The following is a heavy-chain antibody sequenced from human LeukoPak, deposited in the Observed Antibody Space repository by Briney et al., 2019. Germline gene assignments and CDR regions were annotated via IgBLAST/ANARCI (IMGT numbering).Heavy chain of an antibody. J-gene: IGHJ4*02. Sequence: GGSLRLSCAASGFTVITNDMTWVRQAPGKGLEWVSVLYSDGNTKYAASVQGRFTISRDNSKNTLYLEMNSLSPDDTTVYYCARGVEPLAANTLAYWGQGTLVTVSS. V-gene: IGHV3-53*01. CDR2: LYSDGNT. CDR3: ARGVEPLAANTLAY. CDR1: GFTVITND. D-gene: IGHD1-14*01.